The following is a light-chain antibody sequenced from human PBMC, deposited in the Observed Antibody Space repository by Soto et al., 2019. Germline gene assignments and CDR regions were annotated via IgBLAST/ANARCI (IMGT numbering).Light chain of an antibody. Sequence: EIVLTQSPGTLCLSPGERATLSCRASQSVDSSYLAWYQQKPGQAPRLLIYDASARATGIPDRFSGSGSGTDFTLTISRLEPEDFAVYYCQQYGSSPITFGQGTRLEIK. CDR1: QSVDSSY. CDR3: QQYGSSPIT. CDR2: DAS. J-gene: IGKJ5*01. V-gene: IGKV3-20*01.